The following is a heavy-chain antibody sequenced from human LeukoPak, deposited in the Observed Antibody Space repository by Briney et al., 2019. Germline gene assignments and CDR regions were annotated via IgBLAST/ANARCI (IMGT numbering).Heavy chain of an antibody. CDR2: INHSGST. CDR1: GGSFSGYY. D-gene: IGHD2-2*01. J-gene: IGHJ4*02. CDR3: ARKGYCSSTSCYDY. Sequence: PSETLSLTCAVYGGSFSGYYWSWIRQPPGKGLEWIGEINHSGSTNYNPSLKSRVTISVDTSENQFSLKLSSVTAADTAVYYCARKGYCSSTSCYDYWGQGTLVTVSS. V-gene: IGHV4-34*01.